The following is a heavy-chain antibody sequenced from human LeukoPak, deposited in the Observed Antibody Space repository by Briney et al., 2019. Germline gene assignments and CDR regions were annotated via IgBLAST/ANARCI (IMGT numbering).Heavy chain of an antibody. D-gene: IGHD6-19*01. Sequence: SETLSLTCAVSGASVSSDGFWWNWVRQPPGKGLEWIGQIGYSGTTNYKPSLKSRLTISTDASNNHFSLRLTSVTPADTAVYYCARIGAVFHHWGQGTLVTGSS. CDR2: IGYSGTT. CDR1: GASVSSDGFW. CDR3: ARIGAVFHH. V-gene: IGHV4-61*03. J-gene: IGHJ1*01.